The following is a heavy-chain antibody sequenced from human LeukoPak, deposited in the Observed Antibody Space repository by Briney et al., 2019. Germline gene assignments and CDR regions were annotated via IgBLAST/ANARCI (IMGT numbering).Heavy chain of an antibody. CDR1: GYTFTSYD. CDR2: IIPIFGIA. V-gene: IGHV1-69*04. Sequence: SVKVSCKASGYTFTSYDINWVRQATGQGLEWMGRIIPIFGIANYAQKFQGRVTITADKSTSTAYMELSSLRSEDTAVYYCATQVGYCSSTSCLYYYGMDVWGQGTTVTVSS. CDR3: ATQVGYCSSTSCLYYYGMDV. J-gene: IGHJ6*02. D-gene: IGHD2-2*01.